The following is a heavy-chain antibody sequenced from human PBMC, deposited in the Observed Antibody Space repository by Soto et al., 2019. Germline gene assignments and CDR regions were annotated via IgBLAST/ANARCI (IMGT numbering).Heavy chain of an antibody. CDR1: GFTFSSYS. D-gene: IGHD5-18*01. CDR3: AKGYLGYYFDY. CDR2: ISSSGTTI. V-gene: IGHV3-48*01. Sequence: GGSLRLSCAASGFTFSSYSMDWVRQAPGKGLEWVSYISSSGTTIYYADSVKGRFTISRDNAKNSLYLQMNSLRAEDTAVYFCAKGYLGYYFDYWGQGTLVTVSS. J-gene: IGHJ4*02.